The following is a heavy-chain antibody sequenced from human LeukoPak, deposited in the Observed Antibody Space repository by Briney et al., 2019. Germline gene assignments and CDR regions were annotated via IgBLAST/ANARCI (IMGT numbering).Heavy chain of an antibody. J-gene: IGHJ4*02. CDR3: SAHETLIVVRPFDY. Sequence: PGGSLRLSRAASGLTFSSYWMHWVTQVPGRGPVWVSRIDPDGTSTSYADSVKGRFTISRDNAKNTLYLQMNSLRAEDAAVYYCSAHETLIVVRPFDYWGQGTVVTVSS. D-gene: IGHD3-22*01. CDR2: IDPDGTST. CDR1: GLTFSSYW. V-gene: IGHV3-74*01.